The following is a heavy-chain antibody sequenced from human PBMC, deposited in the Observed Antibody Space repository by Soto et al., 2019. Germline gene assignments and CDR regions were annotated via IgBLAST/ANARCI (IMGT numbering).Heavy chain of an antibody. J-gene: IGHJ4*02. CDR1: GGTFSSYA. Sequence: GASVKVSCKASGGTFSSYAISWVRQAPGQGLEWMGGIIPIFGTANYAQKFQGRVTITADESTSTAYMELSSLRSEDTAVYYCARGHPREYDSSGYTFDYWGQGTLVTVSS. CDR3: ARGHPREYDSSGYTFDY. CDR2: IIPIFGTA. V-gene: IGHV1-69*13. D-gene: IGHD3-22*01.